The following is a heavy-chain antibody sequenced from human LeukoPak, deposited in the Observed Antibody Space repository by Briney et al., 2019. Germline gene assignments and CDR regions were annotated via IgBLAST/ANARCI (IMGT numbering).Heavy chain of an antibody. Sequence: GGPLRLSCAGSGFTLSNYWMHWVRQAPGKGLVWVSRINTDGTTTNYADSVKGRFAISRDNAKNTVYLQMNSLRAEDTAVYYCARGDYGYSPPDYWGQGTLVTVSS. CDR3: ARGDYGYSPPDY. V-gene: IGHV3-74*01. D-gene: IGHD5-18*01. CDR2: INTDGTTT. CDR1: GFTLSNYW. J-gene: IGHJ4*02.